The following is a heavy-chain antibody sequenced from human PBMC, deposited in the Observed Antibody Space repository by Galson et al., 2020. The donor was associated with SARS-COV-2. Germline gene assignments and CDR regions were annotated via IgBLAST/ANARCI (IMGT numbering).Heavy chain of an antibody. Sequence: SETLSLTCTVSGYSISSGYYWCWIRQPPGQPPERIGSIYHRGLTYYNSSLKSPVTISVDTSKNPFSLKLSSVTAADTAVYYCAGTYYDILTGYSPPYYYYGMDVWGQGTTVTVSS. J-gene: IGHJ6*02. CDR3: AGTYYDILTGYSPPYYYYGMDV. V-gene: IGHV4-38-2*02. D-gene: IGHD3-9*01. CDR1: GYSISSGYY. CDR2: IYHRGLT.